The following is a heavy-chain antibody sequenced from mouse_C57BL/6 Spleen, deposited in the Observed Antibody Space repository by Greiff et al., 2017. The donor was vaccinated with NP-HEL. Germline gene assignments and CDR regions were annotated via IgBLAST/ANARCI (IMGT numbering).Heavy chain of an antibody. CDR2: IYPRSGNT. V-gene: IGHV1-81*01. CDR1: GYTFTSYG. D-gene: IGHD1-1*01. CDR3: ARGSTTTVVPSYWYFDV. J-gene: IGHJ1*03. Sequence: QVQLQQSGAELARPGASVKLSCKASGYTFTSYGISWVKQRTGQGLEWIGEIYPRSGNTYYNEKFKGKATLTADKSSSTAYIELRSLASEDSAVYFCARGSTTTVVPSYWYFDVWGTGTTVTVSS.